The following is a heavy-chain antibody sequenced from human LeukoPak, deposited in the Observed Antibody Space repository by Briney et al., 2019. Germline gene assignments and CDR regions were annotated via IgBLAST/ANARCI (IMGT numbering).Heavy chain of an antibody. V-gene: IGHV4-39*01. J-gene: IGHJ4*02. D-gene: IGHD6-13*01. CDR2: IYYSGST. Sequence: PSETLSLTCTVSGGSISSSNYYWGWIRQPPGKGLEWIGSIYYSGSTYYNPSLKSRVTISVDTSKNQLSLKLSSVTAADTAVYYCERLVRVAAAVYYFQYWGQGTLVTVSS. CDR1: GGSISSSNYY. CDR3: ERLVRVAAAVYYFQY.